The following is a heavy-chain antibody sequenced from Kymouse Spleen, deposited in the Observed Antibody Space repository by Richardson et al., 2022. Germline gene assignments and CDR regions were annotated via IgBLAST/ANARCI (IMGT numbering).Heavy chain of an antibody. V-gene: IGHV3-33*01. J-gene: IGHJ6*02. CDR2: IWYDGSNK. D-gene: IGHD3-9*01. CDR3: ARDALRYFDWLFLYYYGMDV. Sequence: QVQLVESGGGVVQPGRSLRLSCAASGFTFSSYGMHWVRQAPGKGLEWVAVIWYDGSNKYYADSVKGRFTISRDNSKNTLYLQMNSLRAEDTAVYYCARDALRYFDWLFLYYYGMDVWGQGTTVTVSS. CDR1: GFTFSSYG.